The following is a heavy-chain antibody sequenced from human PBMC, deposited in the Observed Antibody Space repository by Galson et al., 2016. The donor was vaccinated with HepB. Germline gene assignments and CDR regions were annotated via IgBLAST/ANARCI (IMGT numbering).Heavy chain of an antibody. CDR1: GVTFSSVS. J-gene: IGHJ6*02. V-gene: IGHV3-48*02. CDR3: ARGYCSSTSACGMDV. CDR2: ISSSSDTV. D-gene: IGHD2-2*01. Sequence: SLRLSCAVSGVTFSSVSMNWVRQAPGKGLEWVSYISSSSDTVYYADSVKGRFTISRDNAKNSLYLQMNSLRDGDTAVYYCARGYCSSTSACGMDVWGQGTTVTVSS.